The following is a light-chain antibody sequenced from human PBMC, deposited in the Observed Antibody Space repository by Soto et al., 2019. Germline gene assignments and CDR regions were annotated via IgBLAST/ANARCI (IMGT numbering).Light chain of an antibody. CDR1: NSNIGSHL. J-gene: IGLJ3*02. CDR2: TNN. Sequence: QSVLTQPPSXXXAXXXXXXISCSGSNSNIGSHLVNWYQQVPGTAPKLLIYTNNQRPSGVPDRFSDSKSGTSASLAISGRQSEDEADYYCAAWDGSLQSWVFGGGTKLTVL. CDR3: AAWDGSLQSWV. V-gene: IGLV1-44*01.